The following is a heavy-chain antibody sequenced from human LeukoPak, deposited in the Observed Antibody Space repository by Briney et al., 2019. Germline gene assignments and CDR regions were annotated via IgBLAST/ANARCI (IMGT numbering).Heavy chain of an antibody. CDR1: GGSISSYY. D-gene: IGHD3-22*01. CDR2: IYYSGST. V-gene: IGHV4-59*01. Sequence: SETLSLTCTVSGGSISSYYWSWIRQPPGKGLEWIGYIYYSGSTNYNPSLKSRVTISVDTSKNQFSLKLSSVTAADTAVYYCAREGYYDSSGYSSRYFDLWGRGTLVTVSS. J-gene: IGHJ2*01. CDR3: AREGYYDSSGYSSRYFDL.